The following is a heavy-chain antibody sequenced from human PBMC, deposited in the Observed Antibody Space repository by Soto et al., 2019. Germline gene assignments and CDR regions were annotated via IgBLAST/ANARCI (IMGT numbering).Heavy chain of an antibody. CDR1: GYTFTTYG. CDR2: ISAHNGNT. D-gene: IGHD1-1*01. V-gene: IGHV1-18*01. Sequence: QVHLVQSGAEVKKPWASVKVSCKGSGYTFTTYGITWVRQAPGQGLKWMGWISAHNGNTNYAQKLQGRVTVTRDTSTSTAYMELRSLRSDDTAVYYCARGRYGDYWGQGALVTVSS. CDR3: ARGRYGDY. J-gene: IGHJ4*02.